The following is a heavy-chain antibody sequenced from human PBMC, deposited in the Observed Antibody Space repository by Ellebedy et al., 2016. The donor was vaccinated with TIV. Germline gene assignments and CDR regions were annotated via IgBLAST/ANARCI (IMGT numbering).Heavy chain of an antibody. CDR1: GFTFSSYG. CDR3: AKDTGRPY. Sequence: GESLKISXAASGFTFSSYGMHWVRQAPGKGLEWVAVISYDGSNKYYADSVKGRFTISRDNSKNTLYLQMNSLKAEDTAVYYCAKDTGRPYWGQGTLVTVSS. D-gene: IGHD3-10*01. J-gene: IGHJ4*02. V-gene: IGHV3-30*18. CDR2: ISYDGSNK.